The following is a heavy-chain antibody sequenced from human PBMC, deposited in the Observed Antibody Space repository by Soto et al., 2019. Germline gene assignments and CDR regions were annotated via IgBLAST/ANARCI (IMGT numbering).Heavy chain of an antibody. Sequence: QVQLQQWGAGPLRPLETLSLTCGVSGGSFSGYYWAWIRQSPGKGLEWIGEINDRGSINYNPSLKRRVSISVDTSENHYSLHLRSVPAADTAVYYCARESHDILTGPPWVWYFDLWGRGTLVTVSS. D-gene: IGHD3-9*01. CDR2: INDRGSI. V-gene: IGHV4-34*01. J-gene: IGHJ2*01. CDR1: GGSFSGYY. CDR3: ARESHDILTGPPWVWYFDL.